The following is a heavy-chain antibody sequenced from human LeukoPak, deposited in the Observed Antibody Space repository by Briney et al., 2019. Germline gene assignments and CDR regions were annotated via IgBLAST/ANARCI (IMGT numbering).Heavy chain of an antibody. CDR1: GGSISSYY. CDR2: IYYSGST. Sequence: SETLSLTCTVSGGSISSYYWSWIRQPPGKGLEWIGYIYYSGSTNYNPSLKSRVTISVDTSKNQFSLKLSSVTAADTAVYYCARAPWIAVAGTGGFDYWGQGTLVTVSS. D-gene: IGHD6-19*01. V-gene: IGHV4-59*01. J-gene: IGHJ4*02. CDR3: ARAPWIAVAGTGGFDY.